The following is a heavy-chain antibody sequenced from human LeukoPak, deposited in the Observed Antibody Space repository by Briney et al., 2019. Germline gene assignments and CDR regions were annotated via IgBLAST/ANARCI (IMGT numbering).Heavy chain of an antibody. D-gene: IGHD1-26*01. CDR2: VHLSGAT. CDR3: TRESGAFSPFGF. J-gene: IGHJ4*02. CDR1: GASITTTNW. Sequence: ASETLSLTCAVSGASITTTNWWSWVRQPPGKGLEWIGEVHLSGATNYNPSLESRVTMSIDKSKNHLSLEVTSVTAADTAIYYCTRESGAFSPFGFWGQGTLLTVSS. V-gene: IGHV4-4*02.